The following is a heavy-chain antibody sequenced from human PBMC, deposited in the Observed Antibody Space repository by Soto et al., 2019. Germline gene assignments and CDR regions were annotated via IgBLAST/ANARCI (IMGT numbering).Heavy chain of an antibody. CDR2: ISAYNGKT. J-gene: IGHJ4*01. D-gene: IGHD6-25*01. CDR1: GYTFTSYG. V-gene: IGHV1-18*04. Sequence: ASVKASCQASGYTFTSYGLSRVRKAQGEGLERMGWISAYNGKTNYEQKLQGRVTMTTDTSTSTAYMELRSLRSDDTAVYYCERDLGLMQRWTNFDYWG. CDR3: ERDLGLMQRWTNFDY.